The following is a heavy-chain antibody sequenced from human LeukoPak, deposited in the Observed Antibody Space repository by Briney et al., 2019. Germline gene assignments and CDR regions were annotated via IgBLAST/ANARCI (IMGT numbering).Heavy chain of an antibody. CDR1: GFTFSSSA. Sequence: GGSLRLSCAASGFTFSSSAMSWVRQAPGKGLEWVAVISYDGSNKYYADSVKGRFTISRDNSKNTLYLQMNSLRAEDTAVYYCARIAYYYGSDVWGKGTTVTVSS. V-gene: IGHV3-30*04. CDR3: ARIAYYYGSDV. D-gene: IGHD3-10*01. J-gene: IGHJ6*04. CDR2: ISYDGSNK.